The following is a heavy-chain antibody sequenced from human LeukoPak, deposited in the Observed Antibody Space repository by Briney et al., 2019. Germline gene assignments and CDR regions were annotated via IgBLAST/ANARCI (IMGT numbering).Heavy chain of an antibody. V-gene: IGHV3-21*04. Sequence: GGSLRLSCAASGFTFSSYSMNWVRQAPGKGLEWVSSISSSSSYIYYADSVKGRFTISRDNAKNSLYLQMSSLRVEDTAVYYCAKGHLGHDYWGQGTLVTVSS. CDR2: ISSSSSYI. CDR3: AKGHLGHDY. CDR1: GFTFSSYS. J-gene: IGHJ4*02.